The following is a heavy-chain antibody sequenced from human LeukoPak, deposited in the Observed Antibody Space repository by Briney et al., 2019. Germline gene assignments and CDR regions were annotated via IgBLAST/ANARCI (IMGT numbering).Heavy chain of an antibody. CDR2: IIPIFGTA. CDR1: GGTFSSYA. Sequence: EASVKVSCKASGGTFSSYAISWVRQAPGQGLEWMGGIIPIFGTANYAQKFQGRVTITADESTSTAYMELSSLRSEDTAVYYCAREFPSYSSSWYRGNWFDPWGQGTLVTVSS. V-gene: IGHV1-69*13. J-gene: IGHJ5*02. CDR3: AREFPSYSSSWYRGNWFDP. D-gene: IGHD6-13*01.